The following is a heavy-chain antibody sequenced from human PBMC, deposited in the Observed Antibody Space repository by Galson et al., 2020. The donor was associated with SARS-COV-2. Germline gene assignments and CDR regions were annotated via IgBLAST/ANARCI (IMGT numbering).Heavy chain of an antibody. D-gene: IGHD1-26*01. CDR1: GGSISNAY. CDR3: ARMKWDRLRHLDS. CDR2: IDYRGVT. V-gene: IGHV4-59*01. Sequence: SETLSLTCAVSGGSISNAYWIWIRQPPGKELEWISHIDYRGVTDYNPSLKTRVTISIDTSRNQFSLKLTSVTAADTAIYYCARMKWDRLRHLDSWGQGTLATVSS. J-gene: IGHJ4*02.